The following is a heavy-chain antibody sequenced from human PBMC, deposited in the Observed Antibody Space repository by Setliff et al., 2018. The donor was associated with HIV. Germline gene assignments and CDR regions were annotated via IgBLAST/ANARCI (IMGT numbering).Heavy chain of an antibody. J-gene: IGHJ4*02. Sequence: PSETLSLTCNVSGASISIHSWTWIRKPQGKGLEWIGSIDYSGRTDKKTSLKSRIRMSIDTSKNQYYVNLFSVTSAATATYYCARDPGITAAGTEYFDAWGQGILVTVSS. V-gene: IGHV4-59*11. CDR3: ARDPGITAAGTEYFDA. CDR1: GASISIHS. D-gene: IGHD6-13*01. CDR2: IDYSGRT.